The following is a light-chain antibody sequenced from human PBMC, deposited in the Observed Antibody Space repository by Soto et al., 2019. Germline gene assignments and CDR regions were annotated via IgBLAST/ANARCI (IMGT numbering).Light chain of an antibody. J-gene: IGLJ2*01. V-gene: IGLV1-44*01. Sequence: QSVLTQPPSASGTPGQRVTISCSGSSSNIGSTTVNWYQQLPGTAPKLLIYSNNQRPSGVADRFSGSKSGTSASLAISGLQSEDEAHYYCATWDDSLNDVLFGGGTKVTVL. CDR3: ATWDDSLNDVL. CDR2: SNN. CDR1: SSNIGSTT.